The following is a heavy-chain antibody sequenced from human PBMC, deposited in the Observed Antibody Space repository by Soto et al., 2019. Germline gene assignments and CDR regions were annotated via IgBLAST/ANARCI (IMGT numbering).Heavy chain of an antibody. V-gene: IGHV5-10-1*01. Sequence: PXESLIISWKGCGCSFTSYWLSWVRQMPGKGLEWMGRIDPSDSYTNYSPSFQGHVTISADKSISTAYLQWSSLKASDTAMYYCARQEAYSRSWYEGNWFHHWGQDPLVTVSS. CDR3: ARQEAYSRSWYEGNWFHH. J-gene: IGHJ5*02. D-gene: IGHD6-13*01. CDR2: IDPSDSYT. CDR1: GCSFTSYW.